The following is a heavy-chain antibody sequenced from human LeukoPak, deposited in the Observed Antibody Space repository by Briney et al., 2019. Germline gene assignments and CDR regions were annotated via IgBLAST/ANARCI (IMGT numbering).Heavy chain of an antibody. D-gene: IGHD1-14*01. CDR1: GYTFTGYY. CDR3: AGGASNSAKIGSPIDY. V-gene: IGHV1-2*02. Sequence: ASVKVSCKASGYTFTGYYMHWVRQAPGQGLEWMGRINPNSGGTNYAQKFQGRVTMTRDTSISTAYMELSRLRSDDTAVYYCAGGASNSAKIGSPIDYWGQGTLVTVSS. CDR2: INPNSGGT. J-gene: IGHJ4*02.